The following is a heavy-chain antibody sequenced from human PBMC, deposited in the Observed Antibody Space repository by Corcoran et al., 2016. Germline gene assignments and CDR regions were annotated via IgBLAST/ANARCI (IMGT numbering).Heavy chain of an antibody. CDR1: GGSLSSYY. J-gene: IGHJ4*02. Sequence: QVQLQESGPGLVKPSETLSLTCTVSGGSLSSYYWSWFRQPPGKGMEWIGYIDYSESTNYNPSLKSRVTISVATSKNTFSLTLSSVTAADTAVYYCAGIDRDQGIGLDYWGQGTLVTVSS. V-gene: IGHV4-59*01. D-gene: IGHD2-2*01. CDR3: AGIDRDQGIGLDY. CDR2: IDYSEST.